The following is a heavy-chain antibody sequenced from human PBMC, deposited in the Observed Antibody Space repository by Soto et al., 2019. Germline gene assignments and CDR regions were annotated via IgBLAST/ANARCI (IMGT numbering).Heavy chain of an antibody. CDR3: ARGLGLRFLDQSCYYMDV. CDR2: INHSGST. J-gene: IGHJ6*03. Sequence: QVQLQQWGAGLLKPSETLSLTCAVYGGSFSGYYWSWIRQPPGKGLEWIGEINHSGSTNYNPSLKSRVTISVDTSKNQFSLKLSSVTAADTAVYYCARGLGLRFLDQSCYYMDVWGKGTTVTVSS. D-gene: IGHD3-3*01. CDR1: GGSFSGYY. V-gene: IGHV4-34*01.